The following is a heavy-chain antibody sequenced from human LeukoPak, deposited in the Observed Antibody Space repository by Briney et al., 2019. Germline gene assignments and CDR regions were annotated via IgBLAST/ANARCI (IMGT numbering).Heavy chain of an antibody. J-gene: IGHJ4*02. CDR3: AKDGGSYQFDY. CDR2: ISGSGGST. V-gene: IGHV3-23*01. CDR1: GFTLSNYG. Sequence: GGSLRLSCAASGFTLSNYGMSWVRQAPGKGLEWVSAISGSGGSTYYADSVKGRFTISRDNSKNTLYLQMNSLRVEDTAVYFCAKDGGSYQFDYWGQGTLVTVSS. D-gene: IGHD1-26*01.